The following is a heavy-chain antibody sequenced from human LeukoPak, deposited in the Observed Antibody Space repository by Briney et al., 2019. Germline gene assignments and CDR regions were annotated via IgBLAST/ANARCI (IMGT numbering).Heavy chain of an antibody. J-gene: IGHJ5*02. CDR3: ARVKISAMFNWFDP. V-gene: IGHV4-38-2*02. Sequence: SETLSLTCTVSGYSISSGYYWGWIRQPPGKGLEWIGSIYHSGSTYYNPSLKSRVTISVDTSKNQFSLKLSSVTAADTAVYYCARVKISAMFNWFDPWGQGTLVTVSS. D-gene: IGHD3-9*01. CDR1: GYSISSGYY. CDR2: IYHSGST.